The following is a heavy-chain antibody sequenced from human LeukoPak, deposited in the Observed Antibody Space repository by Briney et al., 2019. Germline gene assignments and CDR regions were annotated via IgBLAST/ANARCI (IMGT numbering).Heavy chain of an antibody. V-gene: IGHV4-34*01. Sequence: SETLSLTCAVYGGSFSGYYWSWLRQPPGKGLEWIGEINHSGSTNYNPSLTSGVTISVDPSKHQFSLKLSSVTAADTAVYYCARAPRNPRYYYYSMDVWGKGTTVTVSS. J-gene: IGHJ6*03. CDR3: ARAPRNPRYYYYSMDV. CDR2: INHSGST. CDR1: GGSFSGYY.